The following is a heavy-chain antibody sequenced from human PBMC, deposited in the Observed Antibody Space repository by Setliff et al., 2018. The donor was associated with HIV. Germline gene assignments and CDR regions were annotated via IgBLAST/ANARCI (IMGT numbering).Heavy chain of an antibody. D-gene: IGHD1-20*01. V-gene: IGHV4-38-2*01. Sequence: PSETLSLTCAVSGYSISSGYYWGWIRQPPGKGLEWIGSIYHSGSTYYNPSLKSRVTISEDVSKKQFSLKLSSVTAADTAVYYCARLILNWNYFDYWGQGTLVTVSS. J-gene: IGHJ4*02. CDR1: GYSISSGYY. CDR3: ARLILNWNYFDY. CDR2: IYHSGST.